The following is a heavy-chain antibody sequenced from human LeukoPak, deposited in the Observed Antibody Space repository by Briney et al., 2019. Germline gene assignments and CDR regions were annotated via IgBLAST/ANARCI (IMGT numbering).Heavy chain of an antibody. J-gene: IGHJ4*02. V-gene: IGHV3-23*01. CDR2: ISGSGGST. CDR3: AKDHGLTGTTRFDY. CDR1: GFTFSSYA. D-gene: IGHD1-7*01. Sequence: PGGSLRLSCAASGFTFSSYAMSWVRQAPGKGLEWVSAISGSGGSTYYADSVKGRFTISRDNSKNTLFLQMNSLRAEDTAVYYCAKDHGLTGTTRFDYWGQGTLVTVSS.